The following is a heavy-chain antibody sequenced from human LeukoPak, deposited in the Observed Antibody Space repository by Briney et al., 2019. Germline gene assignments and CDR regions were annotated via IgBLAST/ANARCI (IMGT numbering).Heavy chain of an antibody. CDR2: INPNSGGT. J-gene: IGHJ5*02. D-gene: IGHD3-3*01. CDR1: GYTFTSYY. CDR3: ALYYDFWSGYPWFDP. V-gene: IGHV1-2*06. Sequence: GASVKVSCKASGYTFTSYYMHWVRQAPGQGLEWMGRINPNSGGTNYAQKFQGRVTMTRDTSISTAYMELSRLRSDDTAVYYCALYYDFWSGYPWFDPWGQGTLVTVSS.